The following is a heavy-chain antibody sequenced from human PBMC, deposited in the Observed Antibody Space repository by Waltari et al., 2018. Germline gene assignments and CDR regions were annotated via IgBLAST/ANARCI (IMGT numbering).Heavy chain of an antibody. CDR1: GYPFTKNG. CDR3: ARVFTYSSGWYHLDL. J-gene: IGHJ5*02. CDR2: IGPYSGNT. V-gene: IGHV1-18*01. Sequence: QVQLVQSGGEVKKPGASVKVSCTASGYPFTKNGIRWGRQAPGQGLECMGWIGPYSGNTDYAQSLQGRVTMTTDTPTSTAYLELTSLRSDDTAVYYCARVFTYSSGWYHLDLWGQGTLITVS. D-gene: IGHD6-13*01.